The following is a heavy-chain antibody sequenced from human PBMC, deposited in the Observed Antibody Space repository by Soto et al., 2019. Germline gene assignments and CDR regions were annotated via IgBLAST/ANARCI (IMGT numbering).Heavy chain of an antibody. J-gene: IGHJ6*02. V-gene: IGHV3-33*01. D-gene: IGHD3-3*01. CDR2: IWYDGSNK. Sequence: QVQLVESGGGVVQPGRSLRLSCAASGFTFSSYGMHWVRQAPGKGLEWVAVIWYDGSNKYYADSVKGRFTISRDNSKNTLYLQMNSLRAEDTAVYYCARDPPRYYDFWSGYPETRGMDVWGQGTTVTVSS. CDR1: GFTFSSYG. CDR3: ARDPPRYYDFWSGYPETRGMDV.